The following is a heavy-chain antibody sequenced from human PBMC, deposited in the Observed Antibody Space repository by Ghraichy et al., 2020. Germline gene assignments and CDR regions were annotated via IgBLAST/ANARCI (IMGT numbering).Heavy chain of an antibody. J-gene: IGHJ5*02. V-gene: IGHV6-1*01. CDR3: ARGYCSGGSCYSGEENWFDP. Sequence: SQTLSLTCAISGDSVSSNSAAWNWIRQSPSRGLEWLGRTYYRSKWYNDYAVSVKSRITINPDTSKNQFSLQLNSVTPEDTAVYYCARGYCSGGSCYSGEENWFDPWGQGTLVTVSS. CDR2: TYYRSKWYN. D-gene: IGHD2-15*01. CDR1: GDSVSSNSAA.